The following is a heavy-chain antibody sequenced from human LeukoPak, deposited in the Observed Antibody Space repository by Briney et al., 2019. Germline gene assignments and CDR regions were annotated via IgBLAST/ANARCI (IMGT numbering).Heavy chain of an antibody. J-gene: IGHJ4*02. CDR3: ARGPSGGNGFSY. V-gene: IGHV3-7*04. D-gene: IGHD2-15*01. CDR1: GFTFSSYW. Sequence: PGGSLRLSCAASGFTFSSYWMSWVRHAPGKGLELVANIKQDGSERYYVDSVKGRFTISRDNAKNSLYLQMNSLRAVDTAVYYCARGPSGGNGFSYWGLGTLVTVSS. CDR2: IKQDGSER.